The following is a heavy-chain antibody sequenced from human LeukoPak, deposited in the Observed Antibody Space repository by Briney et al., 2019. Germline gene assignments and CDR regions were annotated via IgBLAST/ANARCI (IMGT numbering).Heavy chain of an antibody. Sequence: PGGSLRLSCAASGFTFSTYSMSWVRQAPGKGLEWVANIKQDGSEKHYVDSVKGRFTISRDNTNNSLFLQMDSLRAEDTAFYYCSREDYFGSGSPAYWGQGTLVTVSS. V-gene: IGHV3-7*01. D-gene: IGHD3-10*01. CDR1: GFTFSTYS. CDR2: IKQDGSEK. J-gene: IGHJ4*02. CDR3: SREDYFGSGSPAY.